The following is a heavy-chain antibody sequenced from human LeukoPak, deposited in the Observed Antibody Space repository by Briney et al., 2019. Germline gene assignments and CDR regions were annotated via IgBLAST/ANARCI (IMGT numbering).Heavy chain of an antibody. V-gene: IGHV4-39*01. Sequence: SETLSLTCTVSGGSISSSSYYWGWIRQPPGKGLEWIGSIYYSGSTYYNPSLKSRVTISVDTSKNQFSLKLSSVTAADTAVYYCARPGRWLQSPPIDYWGQGTLVTVSS. D-gene: IGHD5-24*01. J-gene: IGHJ4*02. CDR2: IYYSGST. CDR1: GGSISSSSYY. CDR3: ARPGRWLQSPPIDY.